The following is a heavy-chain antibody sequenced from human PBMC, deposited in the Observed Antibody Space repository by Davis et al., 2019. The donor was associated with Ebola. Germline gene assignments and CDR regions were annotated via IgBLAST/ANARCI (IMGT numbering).Heavy chain of an antibody. V-gene: IGHV3-7*01. CDR3: ARQTTVAWFDP. CDR2: IKQDGSEK. J-gene: IGHJ5*02. CDR1: GFTFSSYW. D-gene: IGHD4-23*01. Sequence: GESLKISCAASGFTFSSYWMSWVRQAPGKGLEWVANIKQDGSEKYYVDSVKGRFTISRDNAKNSLYLQMNSLRAEDTAVYYCARQTTVAWFDPWGQGTLVTVSS.